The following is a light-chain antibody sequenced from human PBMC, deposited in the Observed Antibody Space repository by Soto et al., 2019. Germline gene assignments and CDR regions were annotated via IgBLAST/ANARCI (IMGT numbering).Light chain of an antibody. CDR3: QQYGSSPLCT. CDR1: QSVTSNY. J-gene: IGKJ4*01. V-gene: IGKV3-20*01. Sequence: DIVLTQSPGTLSLSPGDRATLSCRASQSVTSNYLAWYQQKPGQATRLLLYGASSRATGIPDRFSGSGSGTDFNLTISRLEPEDCAVYYCQQYGSSPLCTFGRGTKVEIK. CDR2: GAS.